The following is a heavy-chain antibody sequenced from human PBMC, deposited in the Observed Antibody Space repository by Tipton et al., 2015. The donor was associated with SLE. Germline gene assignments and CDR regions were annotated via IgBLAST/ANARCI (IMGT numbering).Heavy chain of an antibody. J-gene: IGHJ4*02. V-gene: IGHV3-30*03. CDR2: ISHDGDNK. D-gene: IGHD6-19*01. CDR1: GFIFGDYY. Sequence: RSLRLSCAASGFIFGDYYMTWIRQAPGKGLEWVAVISHDGDNKSYADSVKGRVTISRDNSENTLYLQMNSLRAEDTAVYYCAREGAVADLDYWGQGTLVTVSS. CDR3: AREGAVADLDY.